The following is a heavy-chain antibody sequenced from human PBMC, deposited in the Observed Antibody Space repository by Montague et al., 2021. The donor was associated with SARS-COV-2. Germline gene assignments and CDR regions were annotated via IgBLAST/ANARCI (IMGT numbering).Heavy chain of an antibody. D-gene: IGHD5-18*01. CDR1: GFTFSNYN. J-gene: IGHJ4*02. CDR2: ISSSSSYI. V-gene: IGHV3-21*01. Sequence: SLRLSCAASGFTFSNYNMNWVRQAPGRGLEWVSSISSSSSYIYYADSVKGRFIISRDNAKNSLYLQMNSLRAEDTAVYYCARDFDTAMKWCFDSWGQGILVTVSS. CDR3: ARDFDTAMKWCFDS.